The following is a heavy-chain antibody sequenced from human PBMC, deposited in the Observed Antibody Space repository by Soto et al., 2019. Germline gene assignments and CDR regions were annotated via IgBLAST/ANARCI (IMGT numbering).Heavy chain of an antibody. CDR2: IYYSGST. CDR1: GGSISSSSYY. CDR3: RRPVVKIPQRTAIDL. D-gene: IGHD2-2*02. Sequence: SLTCTVSGGSISSSSYYWGWIRQPPGKGLEWIGSIYYSGSTYYNPSLKSRVTISVDTSKNQFSLKLSSVTAADTAVYYGRRPVVKIPQRTAIDLWGQGTMVTVSS. V-gene: IGHV4-39*01. J-gene: IGHJ3*01.